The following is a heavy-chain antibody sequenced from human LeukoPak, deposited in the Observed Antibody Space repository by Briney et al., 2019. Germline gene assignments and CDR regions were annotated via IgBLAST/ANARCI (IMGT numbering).Heavy chain of an antibody. V-gene: IGHV3-53*01. CDR3: ARGTSGMDV. Sequence: GGSLRLSCAASGFTVSSNYMSWVRQAPGKWLEWDSGIYSGGSTYYADSVKGRFTIARDNSKNPLYLQMSSLRAEDTAVYYCARGTSGMDVWGQGTTVTVSS. D-gene: IGHD1-1*01. CDR1: GFTVSSNY. J-gene: IGHJ6*02. CDR2: IYSGGST.